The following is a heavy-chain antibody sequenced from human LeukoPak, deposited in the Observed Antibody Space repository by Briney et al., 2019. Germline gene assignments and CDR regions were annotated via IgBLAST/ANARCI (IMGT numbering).Heavy chain of an antibody. V-gene: IGHV4-59*01. CDR2: IYYSGST. Sequence: SETLSLTCTVSGGSISSYYWSWIRQPPGKGLEWIGYIYYSGSTNYNPPLKSRVTISVDTSKNQFSLKLSSVTAADTAVYYCASGRAAAGPWYFDYWGQGTLVTVSS. CDR1: GGSISSYY. J-gene: IGHJ4*02. D-gene: IGHD6-13*01. CDR3: ASGRAAAGPWYFDY.